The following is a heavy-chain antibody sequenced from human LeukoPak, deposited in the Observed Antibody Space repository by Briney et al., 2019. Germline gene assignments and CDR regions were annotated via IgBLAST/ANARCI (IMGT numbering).Heavy chain of an antibody. J-gene: IGHJ5*02. D-gene: IGHD6-13*01. CDR3: AKVEIVAAPSWFDP. CDR1: GGTFSTYA. Sequence: GSSVKASCKASGGTFSTYAINWVRQAPGQGLEWMGGIMSIFGGANYAQKFQGRLTITADESTSTAYMELSSLRSEDTAIYYCAKVEIVAAPSWFDPWGQGTLVTVSS. V-gene: IGHV1-69*13. CDR2: IMSIFGGA.